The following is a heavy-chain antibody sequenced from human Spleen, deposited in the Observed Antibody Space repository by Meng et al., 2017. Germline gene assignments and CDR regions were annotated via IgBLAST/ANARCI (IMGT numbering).Heavy chain of an antibody. CDR2: ISSSSSYI. V-gene: IGHV3-21*04. Sequence: GESLKISCAASGFTFSSYSMNWVRQAPGKGLEWVSSISSSSSYIYYADSVKGRFTISRDNAKNTLYLEMNSLKTEDTAVYYCTGHTDYWGQGALVTVSS. D-gene: IGHD1-1*01. CDR1: GFTFSSYS. CDR3: TGHTDY. J-gene: IGHJ4*02.